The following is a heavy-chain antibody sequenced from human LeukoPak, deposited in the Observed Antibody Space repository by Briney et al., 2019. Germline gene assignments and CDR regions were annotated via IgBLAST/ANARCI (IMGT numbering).Heavy chain of an antibody. CDR2: IYTSGST. Sequence: SETMSLTCTVSGGSISSYYWSWIRQPAGKGLEWIGRIYTSGSTNYNPSLKSRVTISVDTSKNQFSLKLSSVAAADTAVYYCARSIRNYYYYMDVWGKGTTVTISS. J-gene: IGHJ6*03. D-gene: IGHD5-12*01. CDR3: ARSIRNYYYYMDV. V-gene: IGHV4-4*07. CDR1: GGSISSYY.